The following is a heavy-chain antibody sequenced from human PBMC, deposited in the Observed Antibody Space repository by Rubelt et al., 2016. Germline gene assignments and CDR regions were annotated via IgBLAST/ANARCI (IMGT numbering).Heavy chain of an antibody. D-gene: IGHD3-10*01. CDR2: LFSGNT. J-gene: IGHJ6*02. Sequence: QVQLQESGPGLVKPSQTLSLTCSVSGGSISTYYWSWIRQPPGKGLQWIGSLFSGNTYYNPSLKSRVTISLDTSKNQFSLKLGFRTAGDTAVYFCARVQRAGLLWDVWGHGTAVTVSS. CDR1: GGSISTYY. V-gene: IGHV4-4*08. CDR3: ARVQRAGLLWDV.